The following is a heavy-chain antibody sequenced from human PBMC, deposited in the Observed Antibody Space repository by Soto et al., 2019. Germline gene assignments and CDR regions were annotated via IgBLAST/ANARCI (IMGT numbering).Heavy chain of an antibody. CDR3: ARGAIWSARDWFAP. CDR1: GGSFSDYK. V-gene: IGHV4-34*01. J-gene: IGHJ5*02. D-gene: IGHD3-3*01. CDR2: INHSGIS. Sequence: QVQLRQWGTGLLKSSETLSLTCAVDGGSFSDYKWTWIRQSPGKGLEWIGDINHSGISNYNPSFKSRVLLSVDTSKNQFSLRVKSVTAADTAVYFCARGAIWSARDWFAPWGQGTLVTVSS.